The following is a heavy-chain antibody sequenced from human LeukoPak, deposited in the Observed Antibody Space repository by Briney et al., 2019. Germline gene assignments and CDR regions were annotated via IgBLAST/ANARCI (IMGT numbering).Heavy chain of an antibody. Sequence: GGSLRLSCAASGFPFSSYAMHWVRQAPGKGLEWVALISYDGNNKYYADSVKGRFTISRDNSKNTLFLQMNSLRAEDTAVYYCARARYCSSISCREAFDIWGQGTMVTVSS. CDR2: ISYDGNNK. D-gene: IGHD2-2*01. J-gene: IGHJ3*02. CDR3: ARARYCSSISCREAFDI. V-gene: IGHV3-30-3*01. CDR1: GFPFSSYA.